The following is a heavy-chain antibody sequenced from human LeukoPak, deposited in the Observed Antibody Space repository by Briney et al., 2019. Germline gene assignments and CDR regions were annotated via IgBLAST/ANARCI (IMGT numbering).Heavy chain of an antibody. CDR3: ARVGRYSSGGSCYSDFDY. J-gene: IGHJ4*02. Sequence: PSETLSLTCTVSGGSISSSSYHWGWIRQPPGKGLEWIGSIYYSGSTYYNPSLKSRVTISVDTSKNQFSLKLSSVTAADTAVYYCARVGRYSSGGSCYSDFDYWGQGTLVTVSS. CDR1: GGSISSSSYH. D-gene: IGHD2-15*01. V-gene: IGHV4-39*07. CDR2: IYYSGST.